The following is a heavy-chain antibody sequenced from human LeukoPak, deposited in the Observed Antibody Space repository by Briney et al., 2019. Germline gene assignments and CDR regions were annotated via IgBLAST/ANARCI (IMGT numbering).Heavy chain of an antibody. Sequence: SVKVSCKASGGTFSSYAISWVRQAPGQGLEWMGGIIPVVGTANYAQKFQGRVTITADESTSTAYMELSSLRSEDTAVYYCARDRGPANFFDYWGQGTLVTVSS. D-gene: IGHD2-2*01. J-gene: IGHJ4*02. CDR1: GGTFSSYA. V-gene: IGHV1-69*13. CDR3: ARDRGPANFFDY. CDR2: IIPVVGTA.